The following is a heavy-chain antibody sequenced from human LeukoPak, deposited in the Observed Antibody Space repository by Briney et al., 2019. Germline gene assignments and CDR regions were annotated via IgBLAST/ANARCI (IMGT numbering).Heavy chain of an antibody. D-gene: IGHD5-12*01. V-gene: IGHV3-30*02. Sequence: GGSLRLSCAASGFTFSSYGMHWVRQAPGKGLEWVAFIRYDGSNKYYADSVKGRFTISRDNSKNTLYLQMNSLRAEDTAVYYCAKGPYSGYYYYMDVWGKGTTVTISS. CDR2: IRYDGSNK. J-gene: IGHJ6*03. CDR3: AKGPYSGYYYYMDV. CDR1: GFTFSSYG.